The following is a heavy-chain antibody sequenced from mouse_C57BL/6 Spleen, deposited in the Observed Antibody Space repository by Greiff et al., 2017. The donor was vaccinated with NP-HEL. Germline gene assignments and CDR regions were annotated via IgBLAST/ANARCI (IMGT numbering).Heavy chain of an antibody. D-gene: IGHD1-1*01. CDR2: ISYDGSN. J-gene: IGHJ1*03. CDR1: GYSITSGYY. V-gene: IGHV3-6*01. CDR3: ARDPTTVAHWYFDV. Sequence: EVQRVESGPGLVKPSQSLSLTCSVTGYSITSGYYWNWIRQFPGNKLEWMGYISYDGSNNSNPSLKNRISITRDPSKNQVFLKLNSVTTEDTATYDGARDPTTVAHWYFDVWGTGTTVTVSS.